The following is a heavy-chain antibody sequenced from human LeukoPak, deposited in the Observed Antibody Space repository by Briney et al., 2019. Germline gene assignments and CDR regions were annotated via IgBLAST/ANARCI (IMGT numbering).Heavy chain of an antibody. Sequence: PSETLSLICTVSGGSISSYYWSWIRQPTGKGLQWIGYIYYSGSTNYNPSLKSRVTISVDTSKNQFSLKLSSVTAADTAVYYCARLYYYGSGRSYFDYWGQGTLVTVSS. CDR1: GGSISSYY. D-gene: IGHD3-10*01. V-gene: IGHV4-59*01. J-gene: IGHJ4*02. CDR2: IYYSGST. CDR3: ARLYYYGSGRSYFDY.